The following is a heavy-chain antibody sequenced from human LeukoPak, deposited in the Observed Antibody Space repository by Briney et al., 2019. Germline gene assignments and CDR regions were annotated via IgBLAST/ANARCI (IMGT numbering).Heavy chain of an antibody. CDR3: AREAVMPVAPVKIGTSDRPLYEYYGLDV. CDR1: GFTVSSNY. D-gene: IGHD1/OR15-1a*01. J-gene: IGHJ6*02. CDR2: IYSGGST. Sequence: GGSLRLSCAASGFTVSSNYMSWVRQAPGKGLEWVSVIYSGGSTYYADSVKGRFTISRDNSKNTLYLQMNSLRADDTAVYYCAREAVMPVAPVKIGTSDRPLYEYYGLDVWGQGTTVTVS. V-gene: IGHV3-66*01.